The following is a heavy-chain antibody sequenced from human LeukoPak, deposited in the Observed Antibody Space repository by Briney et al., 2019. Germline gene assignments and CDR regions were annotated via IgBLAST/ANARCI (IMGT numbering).Heavy chain of an antibody. CDR1: GGSISSYY. D-gene: IGHD2-2*01. V-gene: IGHV4-4*07. CDR2: IYTSGST. J-gene: IGHJ4*02. CDR3: ARDHKGRYCSSTSCKYFDY. Sequence: SETLSLTCTVSGGSISSYYWSWIRQPAGKGLVWIGRIYTSGSTNYNPSLESRVTMSVDTSKNQFSLKLSSVTAADTAVYYCARDHKGRYCSSTSCKYFDYWGQGTLVTVSS.